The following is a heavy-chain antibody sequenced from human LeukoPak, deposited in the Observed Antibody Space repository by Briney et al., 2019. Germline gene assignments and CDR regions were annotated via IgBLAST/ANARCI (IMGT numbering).Heavy chain of an antibody. J-gene: IGHJ5*02. V-gene: IGHV1-69*13. CDR2: IIPIFGTA. Sequence: ASVKVSCEASGGTFSSYAISWVRQAPGQGLEWMGGIIPIFGTANYAQKFQGRVTITADESTSTAYMELSSLRSEDTAVYYCARDRTAYYYDSSGFDPWGQGTLVTVSS. CDR1: GGTFSSYA. D-gene: IGHD3-22*01. CDR3: ARDRTAYYYDSSGFDP.